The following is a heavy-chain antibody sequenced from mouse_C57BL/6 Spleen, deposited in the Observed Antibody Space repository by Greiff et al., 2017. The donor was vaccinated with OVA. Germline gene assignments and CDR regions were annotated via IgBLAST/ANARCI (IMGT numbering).Heavy chain of an antibody. V-gene: IGHV1-61*01. CDR3: AKRGLRRDYYAMDY. D-gene: IGHD2-4*01. CDR1: GYTFTSYW. J-gene: IGHJ4*01. Sequence: QVQLQQPGAELVRPGSSVKLSCKASGYTFTSYWMDWVKQRPGQGLEWIGNIYPSDSETHYNQKFKDKATLTVDKSSSTAYMQLSSLTSEDSAVYYCAKRGLRRDYYAMDYWGQGTSVTVSS. CDR2: IYPSDSET.